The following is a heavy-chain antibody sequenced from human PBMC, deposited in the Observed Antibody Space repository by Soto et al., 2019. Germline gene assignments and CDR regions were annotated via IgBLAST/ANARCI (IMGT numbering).Heavy chain of an antibody. Sequence: LRLSCAASGFIFSHYGMHWVRQAPGKGLEWVAAILHDGTNKYYADSVKGRFTISRDNSKNTLYLQMNSLRAEDTAHYYCAKDRYYYDSSLQYWGQGALVTGSS. J-gene: IGHJ4*02. D-gene: IGHD3-22*01. CDR1: GFIFSHYG. V-gene: IGHV3-30*18. CDR3: AKDRYYYDSSLQY. CDR2: ILHDGTNK.